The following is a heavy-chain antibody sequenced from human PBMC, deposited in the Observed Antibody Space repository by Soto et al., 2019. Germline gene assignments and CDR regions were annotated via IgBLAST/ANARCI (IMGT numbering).Heavy chain of an antibody. V-gene: IGHV2-5*02. J-gene: IGHJ6*02. CDR3: AQETGGYYHYGMDV. CDR1: WVSLGPGGGG. CDR2: IHWDDDK. D-gene: IGHD3-16*01. Sequence: TFKESCPTLGKPTPTPTLTFTFPWVSLGPGGGGGGWVPQAPGKALEWLALIHWDDDKGYSPSLKSRLTITKDTSKKQVVLTMTNMDPVDTATYYCAQETGGYYHYGMDVWGQGTTVTVSS.